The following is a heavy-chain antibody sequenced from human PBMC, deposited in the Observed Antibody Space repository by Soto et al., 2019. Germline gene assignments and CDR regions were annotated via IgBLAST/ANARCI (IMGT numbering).Heavy chain of an antibody. CDR2: MFYGVST. J-gene: IGHJ4*02. Sequence: SETLSLTCTVSGSSINSSGYYWGWLRQPPGKGLEWIGSMFYGVSTYYNPSLKRRVTVSVDTSKNQFALDLRSVSAADTAVYYCARLPSRHLVDYWGQGTLVTVSS. CDR1: GSSINSSGYY. CDR3: ARLPSRHLVDY. D-gene: IGHD3-3*02. V-gene: IGHV4-39*01.